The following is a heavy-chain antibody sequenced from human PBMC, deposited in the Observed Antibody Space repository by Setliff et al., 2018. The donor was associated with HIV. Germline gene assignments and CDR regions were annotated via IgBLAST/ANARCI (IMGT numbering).Heavy chain of an antibody. V-gene: IGHV1-8*02. CDR3: ARNTPGIVPRRVGFDP. CDR1: GYTFTSCD. Sequence: ASVKVSCKASGYTFTSCDIHWVRQATGQGLEWMGWMNPNSGDTGYAQKFQGRVSMTRNTSTGTAYMELSSLRSEDTAVYYCARNTPGIVPRRVGFDPWGQGTLVTVSS. D-gene: IGHD1-26*01. J-gene: IGHJ5*02. CDR2: MNPNSGDT.